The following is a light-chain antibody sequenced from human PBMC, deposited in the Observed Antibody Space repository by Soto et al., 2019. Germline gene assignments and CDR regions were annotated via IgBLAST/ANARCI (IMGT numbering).Light chain of an antibody. CDR3: QQYGSPAWT. CDR1: QSVSSNY. CDR2: ASS. Sequence: EIVLTQSAGTLSLSPGERATLSCRASQSVSSNYLAWYQQKPGQAPRLLIYASSSRATGIPDRFSGSGSGTDFPLTTSSLAPEGFAVYYCQQYGSPAWTFGQGTRVEIK. V-gene: IGKV3-20*01. J-gene: IGKJ1*01.